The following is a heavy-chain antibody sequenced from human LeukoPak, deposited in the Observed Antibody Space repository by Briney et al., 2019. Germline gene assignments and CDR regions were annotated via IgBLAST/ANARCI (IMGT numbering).Heavy chain of an antibody. CDR2: IYPGDSDT. CDR1: GYIFTSYS. CDR3: ARRDYGGKHFDY. Sequence: EESLKICCKGYGYIFTSYSIAWVRQMPVKRLEFMGIIYPGDSDTKYSPSFQGQVTISADKSISTAYLQWSSLKASDTAMYYCARRDYGGKHFDYWGQGTLLTVSS. J-gene: IGHJ4*02. D-gene: IGHD4-23*01. V-gene: IGHV5-51*01.